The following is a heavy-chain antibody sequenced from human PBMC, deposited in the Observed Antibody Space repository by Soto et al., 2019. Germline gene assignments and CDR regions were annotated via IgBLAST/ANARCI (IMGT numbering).Heavy chain of an antibody. V-gene: IGHV4-31*03. D-gene: IGHD2-2*01. CDR1: GGSISSGGYY. CDR3: ARGIVVVPATGGNGAFDI. J-gene: IGHJ3*02. CDR2: IYYSGST. Sequence: QVQLQESGPGLVKPSQTLSLTCTVSGGSISSGGYYWSWIRQHPGKGLEWIGYIYYSGSTYYNPSLKSRVTISVDTSKNQFSQKLSSVTAADTAVYYCARGIVVVPATGGNGAFDIWGQGTMVTVSS.